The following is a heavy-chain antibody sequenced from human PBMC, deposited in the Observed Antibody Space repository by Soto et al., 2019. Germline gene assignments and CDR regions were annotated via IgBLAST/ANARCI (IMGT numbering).Heavy chain of an antibody. CDR2: IQYSGYS. J-gene: IGHJ6*02. CDR3: ARHGFGTLHGLVDV. CDR1: DGSITNYY. V-gene: IGHV4-59*08. Sequence: QVQLQESGPGLVKPSETLSLTCTVSDGSITNYYCSWFRQPPGKGLEWIGYIQYSGYSAYNRSLKRRVTMSMDTSKTHFSLMLESVTAADTAVYYCARHGFGTLHGLVDVWGQGTTVIVSS. D-gene: IGHD3-10*01.